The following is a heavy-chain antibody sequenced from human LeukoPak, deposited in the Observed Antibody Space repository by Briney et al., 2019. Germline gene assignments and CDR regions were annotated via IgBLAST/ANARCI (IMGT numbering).Heavy chain of an antibody. J-gene: IGHJ6*03. D-gene: IGHD1-7*01. CDR1: GGSFSNYY. Sequence: SETLSLTCAVYGGSFSNYYWSWIRQPPGKGLEWIGEINDSGRINYNPSLMSRVTVSVDTSKNQFSLRLTSVTATVTAVYYCARRWNYGRNYYIDAWGNGATVSVSS. CDR2: INDSGRI. CDR3: ARRWNYGRNYYIDA. V-gene: IGHV4-34*01.